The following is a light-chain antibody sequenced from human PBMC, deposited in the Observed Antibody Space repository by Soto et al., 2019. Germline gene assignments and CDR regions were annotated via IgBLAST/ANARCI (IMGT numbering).Light chain of an antibody. CDR2: GAS. V-gene: IGKV3-15*01. Sequence: EIVMTQSPATLSVSPGERATLYCRASQSVNSNLAWYQQKPGQAPRLLIYGASTRATVIPARFSGSGSGTEFTLTFSSLQSEDFAVYYCQQYNNWPQTFGQGTKVDIK. CDR3: QQYNNWPQT. J-gene: IGKJ1*01. CDR1: QSVNSN.